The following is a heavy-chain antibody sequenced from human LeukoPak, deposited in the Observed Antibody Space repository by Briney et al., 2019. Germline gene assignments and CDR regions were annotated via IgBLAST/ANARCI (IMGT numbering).Heavy chain of an antibody. CDR2: ISSSRSTI. Sequence: PGGSLRLSCTASGFAFNNYAMGWVRQAPGKGLEWVSYISSSRSTIYYADSVKGRLTISRDNAKNSLYLQMNSLRAEDTAVYFCAKEHCSGDTCYFDYWGQGTLVTVSS. V-gene: IGHV3-48*04. D-gene: IGHD2-15*01. J-gene: IGHJ4*02. CDR1: GFAFNNYA. CDR3: AKEHCSGDTCYFDY.